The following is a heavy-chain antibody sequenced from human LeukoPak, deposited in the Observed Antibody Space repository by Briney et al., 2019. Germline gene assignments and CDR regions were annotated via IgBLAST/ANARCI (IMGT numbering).Heavy chain of an antibody. CDR1: GGSISSYY. Sequence: PSETLSLTCTVSGGSISSYYWSWIRQPPGKGLEWIGYIYYSGSTNYNPSLKSRVTISVDTSKNQFSLKLSSVTAADTAVYYCARYYGSGSPFDYWGQGTLVTVSS. D-gene: IGHD3-10*01. V-gene: IGHV4-59*01. J-gene: IGHJ4*02. CDR3: ARYYGSGSPFDY. CDR2: IYYSGST.